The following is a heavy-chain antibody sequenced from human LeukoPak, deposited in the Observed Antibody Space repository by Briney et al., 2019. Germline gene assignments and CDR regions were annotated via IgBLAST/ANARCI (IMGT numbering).Heavy chain of an antibody. CDR1: GGSFSGYY. CDR2: INHSGST. V-gene: IGHV4-34*01. D-gene: IGHD6-19*01. J-gene: IGHJ4*02. CDR3: ARGGWSPFDY. Sequence: PSETLSLTCAVYGGSFSGYYWSWIRQPPGKGLEWIGEINHSGSTNYNPSLKSRVTISVDTSKNQFSLKLSSVTAADTAVYYCARGGWSPFDYWGQGTLVTVSS.